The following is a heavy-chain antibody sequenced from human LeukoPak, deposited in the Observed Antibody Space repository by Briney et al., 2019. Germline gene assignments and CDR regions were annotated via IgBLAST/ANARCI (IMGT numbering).Heavy chain of an antibody. D-gene: IGHD6-13*01. J-gene: IGHJ5*02. Sequence: ASVKVSCKASGYTFTGYYMHWVRQAPGQGLERMGRINPNSGGTNYAQKFQGRVTMTRDTSISTAYMELSRLRSDDTAVYYCARDWSNSSSCPWGQGTLVTVSS. V-gene: IGHV1-2*06. CDR2: INPNSGGT. CDR1: GYTFTGYY. CDR3: ARDWSNSSSCP.